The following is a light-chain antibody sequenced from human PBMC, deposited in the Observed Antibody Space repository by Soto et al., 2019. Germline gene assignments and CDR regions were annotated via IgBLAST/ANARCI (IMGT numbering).Light chain of an antibody. CDR1: QSISSW. CDR2: DAS. CDR3: QQSENYWK. J-gene: IGKJ1*01. V-gene: IGKV1-5*01. Sequence: DVQITNSLSTLSAPAGDRVTITCRASQSISSWLAWYQHKPGKAHKLLIYDASNLDSGVPSRFSGSGSGTEFSLTISNLPPDDCATYYCQQSENYWKFGERTNLDI.